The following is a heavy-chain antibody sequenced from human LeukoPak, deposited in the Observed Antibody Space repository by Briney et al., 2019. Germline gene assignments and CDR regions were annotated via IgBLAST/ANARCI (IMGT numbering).Heavy chain of an antibody. D-gene: IGHD6-13*01. CDR1: GFTFSSYA. V-gene: IGHV3-23*01. CDR2: ISGSGGST. J-gene: IGHJ3*02. Sequence: GGSLRLSCAASGFTFSSYAMSWVRQAPGKGLEWVSAISGSGGSTYYADSVKGRFTISRDNSKNTLYLQMNSLRAEDTAVYYCAKDSGGSSWYLDAFDIWGQGTMVTVSS. CDR3: AKDSGGSSWYLDAFDI.